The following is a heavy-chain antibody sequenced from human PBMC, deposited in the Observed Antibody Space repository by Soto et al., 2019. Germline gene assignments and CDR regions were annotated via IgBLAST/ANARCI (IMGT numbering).Heavy chain of an antibody. Sequence: SVKVSCKASGGSFNSYTFNWVRQAPGQGLEWMGRIIPFANIANYAQAFQDRVTISADTSATTVYMELRSLTSDDTAVYYCARDKAVINAAIGMAYWGQGTLVTVSS. CDR2: IIPFANIA. D-gene: IGHD6-13*01. CDR3: ARDKAVINAAIGMAY. J-gene: IGHJ4*02. CDR1: GGSFNSYT. V-gene: IGHV1-69*04.